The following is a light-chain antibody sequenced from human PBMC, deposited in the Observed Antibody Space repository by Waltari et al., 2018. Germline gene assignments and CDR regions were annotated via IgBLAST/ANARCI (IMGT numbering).Light chain of an antibody. V-gene: IGLV2-14*01. J-gene: IGLJ1*01. Sequence: QSALTQPASVSGSPGQSITISCSGTDSDVGAYDFVSWYQRHPGKAPHLIIYEVSNRSSGISNRFSASKSGNTASLTISGLQAEDEADYYCSSYTTSSAPGVFGTGTRVTVL. CDR2: EVS. CDR3: SSYTTSSAPGV. CDR1: DSDVGAYDF.